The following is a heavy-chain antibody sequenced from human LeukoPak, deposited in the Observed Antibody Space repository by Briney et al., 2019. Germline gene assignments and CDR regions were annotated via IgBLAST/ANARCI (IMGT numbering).Heavy chain of an antibody. D-gene: IGHD6-6*01. CDR1: GGTFSSYA. V-gene: IGHV1-69*05. CDR3: ARAGPAAHGAFDI. Sequence: SVKVSCKASGGTFSSYAISWVRQAPGQGLEWMGGIIPIFGTANYAQKSQGRVTITTDESTSTAYMELSSLRSEDTAVYYCARAGPAAHGAFDIWGQGTMVTVSS. J-gene: IGHJ3*02. CDR2: IIPIFGTA.